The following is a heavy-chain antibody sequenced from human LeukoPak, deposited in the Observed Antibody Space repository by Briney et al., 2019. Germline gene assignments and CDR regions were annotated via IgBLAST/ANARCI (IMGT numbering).Heavy chain of an antibody. Sequence: GGSLRLSCAASGFTFSTYGMHWVRQAPGKGLEWVAVIWFDGSNKYNADSVKGRLTISRDNSKNTLYLQMNSLRGEDTAVYYCARDSDSSFEGVPFDYWGQGALVTVSS. V-gene: IGHV3-33*01. D-gene: IGHD3-22*01. CDR3: ARDSDSSFEGVPFDY. J-gene: IGHJ4*02. CDR2: IWFDGSNK. CDR1: GFTFSTYG.